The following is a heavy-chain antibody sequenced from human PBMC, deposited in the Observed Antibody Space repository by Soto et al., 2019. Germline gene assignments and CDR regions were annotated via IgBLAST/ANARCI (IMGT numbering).Heavy chain of an antibody. J-gene: IGHJ5*02. CDR2: ISPSSSYM. CDR3: VFALVSPEGSYDP. D-gene: IGHD2-15*01. Sequence: KPGGSLRLSCEASGFTFRLFTMAWVRQAPGKGLEWVSCISPSSSYMYYADSVKGRFTISRDNAKNSVSLQMNNLRAEDTAVYYCVFALVSPEGSYDPWGQGTPVTVSS. CDR1: GFTFRLFT. V-gene: IGHV3-21*01.